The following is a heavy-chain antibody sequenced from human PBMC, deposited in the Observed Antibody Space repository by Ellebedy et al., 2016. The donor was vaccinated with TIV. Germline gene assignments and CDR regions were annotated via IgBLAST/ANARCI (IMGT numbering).Heavy chain of an antibody. CDR3: ARDCFYDGYAFDI. CDR1: GGPITSGGYY. J-gene: IGHJ3*02. Sequence: LRLSCTVSGGPITSGGYYWSWIRQHPGRALEWIGYIYFGGSPDYNPSLKSPVTISMDTSKHQFSLKLSSLTAADTAVYYCARDCFYDGYAFDIWGQGTMVTVSS. D-gene: IGHD2/OR15-2a*01. CDR2: IYFGGSP. V-gene: IGHV4-31*01.